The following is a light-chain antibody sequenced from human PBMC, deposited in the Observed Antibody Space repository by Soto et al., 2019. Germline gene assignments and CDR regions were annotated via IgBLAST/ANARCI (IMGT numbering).Light chain of an antibody. Sequence: EIVSTQSPGTLSLSPGERATLSCRASQSVSSSYLAWYQQKPGQAPSLLIYGASSRATGIPDRFSGSGSGKDFTLTISRLEPEDFAVYYCQQYGSSPPTFGQGTKVDIK. CDR2: GAS. CDR3: QQYGSSPPT. J-gene: IGKJ1*01. V-gene: IGKV3-20*01. CDR1: QSVSSSY.